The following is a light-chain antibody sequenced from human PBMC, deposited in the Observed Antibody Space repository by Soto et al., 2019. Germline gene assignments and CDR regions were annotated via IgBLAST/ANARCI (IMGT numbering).Light chain of an antibody. V-gene: IGLV2-14*01. CDR2: EVS. Sequence: QSVQTQPASVSGSPGQSITISCTGPSSDVGGYNYVSWYQQHPGKAPKLMIYEVSNRPSGVSNRFSGSKSGNTASLTISGLQAEDEADYYCSSYTSGSTYVFGTGTKATVL. CDR3: SSYTSGSTYV. J-gene: IGLJ1*01. CDR1: SSDVGGYNY.